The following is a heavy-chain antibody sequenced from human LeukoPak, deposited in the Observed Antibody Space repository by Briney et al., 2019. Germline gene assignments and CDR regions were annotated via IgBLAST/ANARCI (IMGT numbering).Heavy chain of an antibody. CDR1: GYTFTSYY. J-gene: IGHJ5*02. V-gene: IGHV1-46*01. Sequence: GASVKVSCKASGYTFTSYYMHWVRQAPGQGLEWMGIINPSGGSTSYAQKFQGRVTMTRDTSTSTVYMELSSLRSEDTAVYYCARDLLEYSSSPEFGNWFDPWGQGTLVTVSS. CDR3: ARDLLEYSSSPEFGNWFDP. CDR2: INPSGGST. D-gene: IGHD6-6*01.